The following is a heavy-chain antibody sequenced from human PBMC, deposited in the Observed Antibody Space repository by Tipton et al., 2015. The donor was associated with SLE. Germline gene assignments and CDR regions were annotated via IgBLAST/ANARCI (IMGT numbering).Heavy chain of an antibody. V-gene: IGHV3-21*01. Sequence: SLRLSCTASGFTFGDYAMSWFRQAPGKGLEWVSSISSSSSYIYFADSVKGRFTISRDNAKNSLYLQMNSLRAEDTAVYYCARDPTVVPALLYGDAFDIWGQGTMVTVSS. D-gene: IGHD2-2*01. CDR1: GFTFGDYA. CDR2: ISSSSSYI. J-gene: IGHJ3*02. CDR3: ARDPTVVPALLYGDAFDI.